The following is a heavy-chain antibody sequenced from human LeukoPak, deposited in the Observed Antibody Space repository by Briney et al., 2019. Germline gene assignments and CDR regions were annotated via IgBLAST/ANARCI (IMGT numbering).Heavy chain of an antibody. CDR2: IIPIFGSA. J-gene: IGHJ4*02. CDR1: GGTFSSYA. Sequence: ASVKVSCKASGGTFSSYAISWVRQAPGQGLEWMGGIIPIFGSANYAQKFQGRVTITADESTSTAYMELSSLRSEDTAVYYCARLRLGELSLVDYWGQGTLVTVSS. V-gene: IGHV1-69*01. D-gene: IGHD3-16*02. CDR3: ARLRLGELSLVDY.